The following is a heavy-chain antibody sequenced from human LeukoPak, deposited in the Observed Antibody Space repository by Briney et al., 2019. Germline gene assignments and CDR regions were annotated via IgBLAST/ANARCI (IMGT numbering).Heavy chain of an antibody. CDR3: AKATVTFNWFDP. D-gene: IGHD4-17*01. J-gene: IGHJ5*02. CDR1: GFTFSSYG. Sequence: PGGSLRLSCAASGFTFSSYGMHWVRQAPGKGLEWVAFIRYDGSNKYYADSVKGRFTISRDNSKNTLYLQMNGLRAEDTAVYYCAKATVTFNWFDPWGQGTLVTASS. V-gene: IGHV3-30*02. CDR2: IRYDGSNK.